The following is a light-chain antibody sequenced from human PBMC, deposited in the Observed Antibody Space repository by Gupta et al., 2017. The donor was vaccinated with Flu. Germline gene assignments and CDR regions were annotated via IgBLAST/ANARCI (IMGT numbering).Light chain of an antibody. J-gene: IGLJ2*01. CDR1: SRDVGLYNR. Sequence: QSALAPPPSVSVSPGQSVTVSCTDTSRDVGLYNRVSWYQQAPGTAPKLLIYEVTNRPSGFPDLFSGSKSGNTASLTISGLQAEDEAEYYCSSPTPSNTFLFGGGTKLTVL. CDR2: EVT. V-gene: IGLV2-18*02. CDR3: SSPTPSNTFL.